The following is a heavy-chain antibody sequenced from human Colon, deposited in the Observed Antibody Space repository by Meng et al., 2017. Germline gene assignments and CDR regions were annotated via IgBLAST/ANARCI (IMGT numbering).Heavy chain of an antibody. D-gene: IGHD4-23*01. Sequence: SETLSLTCAVYGGSFSGYYWSWIRQTPGKGLEWIGEINHSGSTNYNPSLKSRVTISVDTSKNQFSLKLSSVTAADTAVYYCARGYGGNVDYWGQGTLVTVSS. CDR3: ARGYGGNVDY. V-gene: IGHV4-34*01. CDR2: INHSGST. CDR1: GGSFSGYY. J-gene: IGHJ4*02.